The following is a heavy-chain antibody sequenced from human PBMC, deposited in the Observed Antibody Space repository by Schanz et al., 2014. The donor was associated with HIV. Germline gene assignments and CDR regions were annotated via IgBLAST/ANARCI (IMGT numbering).Heavy chain of an antibody. CDR1: DNIFPNYG. V-gene: IGHV1-18*01. J-gene: IGHJ6*02. D-gene: IGHD3-10*01. CDR2: ISAYTGNT. CDR3: AKDRGLIVPDFDVWTQVDGMDV. Sequence: QVQLVQSGAEVKNPGASVKVSCRASDNIFPNYGVTWVRQAPGQGLEWMGWISAYTGNTNYAQKLQGRVTMTTDTSTSTAYMELRSLRSDDTAVYYCAKDRGLIVPDFDVWTQVDGMDVWGQGTTLTVSS.